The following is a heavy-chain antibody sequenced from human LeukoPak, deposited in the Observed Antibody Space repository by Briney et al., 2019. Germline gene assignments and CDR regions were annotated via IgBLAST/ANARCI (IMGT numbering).Heavy chain of an antibody. V-gene: IGHV3-23*01. CDR2: ISGSGGST. D-gene: IGHD2-15*01. CDR3: AKGPGLIVVVVAAADAFDI. Sequence: PGGSLRVSCAASGFTFSSYAMSWVRAAPGKGLEWVSAISGSGGSTYYADSVKGRVTISRDNSKNTLYLQMNSLRAEDTAVYYCAKGPGLIVVVVAAADAFDIWGQGTMVTVSS. CDR1: GFTFSSYA. J-gene: IGHJ3*02.